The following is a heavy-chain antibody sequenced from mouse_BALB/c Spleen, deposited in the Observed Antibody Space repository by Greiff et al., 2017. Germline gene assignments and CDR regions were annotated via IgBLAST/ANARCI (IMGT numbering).Heavy chain of an antibody. V-gene: IGHV1S56*01. CDR1: GYTFTSYY. CDR3: ARSTVVATRAMDY. D-gene: IGHD1-1*01. CDR2: IYPGNVNT. Sequence: QVHVKQSGPELVKPGASVRISCKASGYTFTSYYIHWVKQRPGQGLEWIGWIYPGNVNTKYNEKFKGKATLTADKSSSTAYMQLSSLTSEDSAVYFCARSTVVATRAMDYWGQGTSVTVSS. J-gene: IGHJ4*01.